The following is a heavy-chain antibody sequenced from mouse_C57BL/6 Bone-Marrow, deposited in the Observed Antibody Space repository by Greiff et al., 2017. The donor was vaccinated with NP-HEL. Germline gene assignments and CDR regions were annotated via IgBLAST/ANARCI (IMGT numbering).Heavy chain of an antibody. CDR2: ISIGSSTI. D-gene: IGHD2-2*01. CDR1: GFTFSDYG. J-gene: IGHJ3*01. V-gene: IGHV5-17*01. CDR3: ARPYGYDWFAY. Sequence: EVQLVESGGGLVKPGGSLKLSCAASGFTFSDYGMHWVRQAPEKGLEWVAYISIGSSTIYYADKLKGRFTISRDNAKNTLFLQMTRLRSEETDMYYCARPYGYDWFAYWGQGTLVTVSA.